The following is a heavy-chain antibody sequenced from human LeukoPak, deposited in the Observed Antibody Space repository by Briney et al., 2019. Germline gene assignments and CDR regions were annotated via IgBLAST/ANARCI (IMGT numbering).Heavy chain of an antibody. J-gene: IGHJ4*02. CDR3: ARGIVGATYFDY. Sequence: ASVKVSCKASGYTFTGYYMHWVRQAPGQGLEWMGWINPNSGGTNYAQKFQGRVTITRNTSISTAYMELSSLRSEDTAVYYCARGIVGATYFDYWGQGTLVTVSS. CDR1: GYTFTGYY. CDR2: INPNSGGT. D-gene: IGHD1-26*01. V-gene: IGHV1-2*02.